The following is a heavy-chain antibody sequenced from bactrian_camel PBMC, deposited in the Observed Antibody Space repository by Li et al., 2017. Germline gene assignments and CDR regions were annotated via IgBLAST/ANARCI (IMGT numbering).Heavy chain of an antibody. D-gene: IGHD7*01. Sequence: HVQLVESGGGSVQTGESLRLSCAGSGYRYSTATKAWFRQAPGKEREGVAAIWPGDTRKYYADSVKGRFTISQDHPKNTVYLQMNNLKPEDTAMYYCAAVCTGRAPVAANFVYWGQGTQVTVS. CDR3: AAVCTGRAPVAANFVY. CDR2: IWPGDTRK. J-gene: IGHJ4*01. CDR1: GYRYSTAT. V-gene: IGHV3S54*01.